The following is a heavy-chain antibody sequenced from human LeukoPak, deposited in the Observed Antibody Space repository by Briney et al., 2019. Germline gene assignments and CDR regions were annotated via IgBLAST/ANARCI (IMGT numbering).Heavy chain of an antibody. Sequence: ETLSLTCSVSGGSVSSSHYYWGWVRQPPGEGLQWIGNIYYSGSTYYNPSLESRVTISLDTSKNYFSLKLGSVTAADPAVYYCARQVSDYYYYYMDVWGKGTAVTVSS. V-gene: IGHV4-39*01. CDR1: GGSVSSSHYY. J-gene: IGHJ6*03. CDR2: IYYSGST. D-gene: IGHD5/OR15-5a*01. CDR3: ARQVSDYYYYYMDV.